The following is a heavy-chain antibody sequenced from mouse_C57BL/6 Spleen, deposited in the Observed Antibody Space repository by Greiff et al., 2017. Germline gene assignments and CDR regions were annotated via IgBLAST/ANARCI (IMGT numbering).Heavy chain of an antibody. V-gene: IGHV1-7*01. CDR1: GHTFTSYW. CDR2: ITPSSGYT. CDR3: ASLPYFDY. Sequence: VQLQQSGAELAKPGASVKLSCKASGHTFTSYWMHWVKQRPGQGLEWIGYITPSSGYTKYNQKFKDKATLTADKSSSTAYMQLSSLTYEDSAVYYCASLPYFDYWGQGTTLTVSS. J-gene: IGHJ2*01.